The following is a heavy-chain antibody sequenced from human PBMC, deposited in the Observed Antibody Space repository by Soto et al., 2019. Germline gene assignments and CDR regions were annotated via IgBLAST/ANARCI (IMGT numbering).Heavy chain of an antibody. J-gene: IGHJ4*02. V-gene: IGHV3-72*01. CDR1: GFTFSDHY. CDR2: IKNKANSYTT. Sequence: EVQLVESGGGLVQPEGSLRLSCAASGFTFSDHYMDWVRQAPGKGLEWVGRIKNKANSYTTEYAAPVKGRFIISREDSKNLVFREMDRLTPDDTAVEYCTRVRPGSSRSPDDWGQGRLVTVSS. D-gene: IGHD6-19*01. CDR3: TRVRPGSSRSPDD.